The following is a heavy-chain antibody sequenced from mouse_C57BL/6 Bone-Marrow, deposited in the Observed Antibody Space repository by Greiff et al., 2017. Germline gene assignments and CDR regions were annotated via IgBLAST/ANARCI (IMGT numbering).Heavy chain of an antibody. D-gene: IGHD1-1*01. CDR1: GFTFSSYA. J-gene: IGHJ4*01. CDR3: ARGKVTTVVGEYAMDY. CDR2: ISDGGSYT. V-gene: IGHV5-4*03. Sequence: EVKVVESGGGLVKPGGSLKLSCAASGFTFSSYAMSWVRQTPEKRLEWVATISDGGSYTYYPDNVKGRFTISRDNAKNNLYLQMSHLKSEDTAMYYCARGKVTTVVGEYAMDYWGQGTSVTVSS.